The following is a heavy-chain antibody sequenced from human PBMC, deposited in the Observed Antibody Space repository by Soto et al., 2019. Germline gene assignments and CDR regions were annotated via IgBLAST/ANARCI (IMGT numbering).Heavy chain of an antibody. J-gene: IGHJ4*02. V-gene: IGHV3-23*01. CDR2: ISTRGGNR. CDR3: AKERAARGIDY. Sequence: VRLLESGGGLVQPGGSLRLSCAASGFTYTNYAMSWVRQTPGKGLEWVSTISTRGGNRYYADSVKGRFTISRDKSENTVYLQMNRLRVDDTALYYCAKERAARGIDYWGPGTLVTVSS. D-gene: IGHD6-25*01. CDR1: GFTYTNYA.